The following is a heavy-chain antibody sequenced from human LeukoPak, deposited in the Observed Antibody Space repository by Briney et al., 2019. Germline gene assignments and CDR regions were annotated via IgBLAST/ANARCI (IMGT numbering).Heavy chain of an antibody. J-gene: IGHJ4*02. CDR2: IVVGSGNT. CDR1: GFTFTSSA. V-gene: IGHV1-58*02. CDR3: AADLRRWGYGDLDY. D-gene: IGHD4-17*01. Sequence: SVKVSCKASGFTFTSSAMQWVRQARGQRLEWIGWIVVGSGNTNYAQKFQERVTITRDMSTSTAYMELSSLRSEDTAVYYCAADLRRWGYGDLDYWGQGTLVTVSS.